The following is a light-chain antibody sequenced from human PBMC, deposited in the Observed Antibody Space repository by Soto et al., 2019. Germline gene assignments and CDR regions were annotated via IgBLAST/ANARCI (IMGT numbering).Light chain of an antibody. CDR3: QQAHIVPCT. J-gene: IGKJ5*01. V-gene: IGKV1D-12*01. CDR1: QSISNY. Sequence: DIQMTQSPSSVSASVGDRVTITCRASQSISNYLAWYQHKPGKAPKLLIYAASALQSGVPLRFSGSGSGTDFTLTISSLQPEDFATYFCQQAHIVPCTFGQGTRLEIK. CDR2: AAS.